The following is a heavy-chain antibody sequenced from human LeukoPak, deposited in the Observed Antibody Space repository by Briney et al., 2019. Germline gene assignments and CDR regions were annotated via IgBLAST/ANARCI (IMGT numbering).Heavy chain of an antibody. D-gene: IGHD4-23*01. CDR3: ARISYYGGTPHFDY. CDR2: MNQDGSEK. V-gene: IGHV3-7*01. CDR1: GFTFSSYW. Sequence: GGSLRLSCAASGFTFSSYWMSWVRQAPGKGLEWVVNMNQDGSEKYYVDSVKGRFTISRDNAKNSLYLQMNSLRVEDTALFYCARISYYGGTPHFDYWGQGTLVTVSS. J-gene: IGHJ4*02.